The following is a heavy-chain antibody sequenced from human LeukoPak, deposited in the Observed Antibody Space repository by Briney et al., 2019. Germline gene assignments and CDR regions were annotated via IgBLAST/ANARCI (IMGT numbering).Heavy chain of an antibody. V-gene: IGHV4-34*01. CDR1: GGSFSDYH. CDR3: ARVSDTMISFGGGISYFDY. Sequence: PSETLSLTCALYGGSFSDYHWTWIRQPPGKGLEWIGEINHSGGTDYNPSLRSRVTISLDTSKKVFSLHLSSVNAADTGVYYCARVSDTMISFGGGISYFDYWGQGPLVTVSS. J-gene: IGHJ4*02. CDR2: INHSGGT. D-gene: IGHD3-16*02.